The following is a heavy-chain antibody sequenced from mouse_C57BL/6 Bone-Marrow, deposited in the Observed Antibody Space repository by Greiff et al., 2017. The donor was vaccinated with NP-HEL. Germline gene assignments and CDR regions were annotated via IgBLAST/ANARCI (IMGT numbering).Heavy chain of an antibody. V-gene: IGHV1-9*01. CDR2: ILPGSGST. CDR3: ARSSEGPAWFAY. D-gene: IGHD3-1*01. Sequence: QVQLQQSGAELMKPGASVKLSCKATGYTFTGYWIEWVKQRPGHGLEWIGEILPGSGSTNYNEKFKGKATFTADTSSNTAYMQISSLTTEDSAIYYCARSSEGPAWFAYWGQGTLVTVSA. J-gene: IGHJ3*01. CDR1: GYTFTGYW.